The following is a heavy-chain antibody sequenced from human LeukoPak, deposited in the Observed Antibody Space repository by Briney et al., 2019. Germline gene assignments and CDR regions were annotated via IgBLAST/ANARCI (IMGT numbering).Heavy chain of an antibody. CDR2: ISAYNGNT. D-gene: IGHD1-1*01. J-gene: IGHJ6*02. CDR3: ARGHNDYYYYYGMDV. Sequence: ASVKVSCKASGYTFTSYYMHWVRQAPGQGLEWMGWISAYNGNTNYAQKLQGRVTMTTDTSTSTAYMELRSLRSDDTAVYYCARGHNDYYYYYGMDVWGQGTTVTVSS. CDR1: GYTFTSYY. V-gene: IGHV1-18*04.